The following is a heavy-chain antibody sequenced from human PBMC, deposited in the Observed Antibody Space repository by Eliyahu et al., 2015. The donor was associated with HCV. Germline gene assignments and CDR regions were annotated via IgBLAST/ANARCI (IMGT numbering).Heavy chain of an antibody. CDR1: GGSVSSGNYY. V-gene: IGHV4-61*01. CDR3: ARDRHGIGNFDS. Sequence: QVQLHESGPGLVEPSETLSLTCTVSGGSVSSGNYYWSWFRPPPGKGLEWIGYIYYTGTTNYNPSLKSRVTISKDTSKNQFSLRLSFVTAADTAVYYCARDRHGIGNFDSWGQGTLVTVST. CDR2: IYYTGTT. J-gene: IGHJ4*02. D-gene: IGHD3-3*02.